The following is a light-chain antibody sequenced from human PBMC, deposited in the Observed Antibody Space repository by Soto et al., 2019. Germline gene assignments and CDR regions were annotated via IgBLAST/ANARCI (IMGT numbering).Light chain of an antibody. V-gene: IGKV1-5*01. CDR1: QSISSW. CDR3: QQYNSYSGT. Sequence: DIQMTQPPSTLSASVGDRVTITCRASQSISSWLAWYQQKPGKAPKLLIYDASSLESGVPSRFSGSGSGTEFTLTISSLQPDDFATYYCQQYNSYSGTLGQGTKVDIK. CDR2: DAS. J-gene: IGKJ1*01.